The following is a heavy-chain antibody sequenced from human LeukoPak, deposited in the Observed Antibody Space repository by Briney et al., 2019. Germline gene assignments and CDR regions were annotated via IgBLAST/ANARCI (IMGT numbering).Heavy chain of an antibody. D-gene: IGHD3-10*01. CDR3: AKVFEVRGARRPKDY. J-gene: IGHJ4*02. Sequence: GGSLRLSCSASGFTFSSYSMNWVRQAPGKGLEWVSYITGSSSTIYYADSVKGRFTISRDNAKNSLYLQMNSLRDEDTAVYYCAKVFEVRGARRPKDYWGQGTLVIVSS. CDR2: ITGSSSTI. CDR1: GFTFSSYS. V-gene: IGHV3-48*02.